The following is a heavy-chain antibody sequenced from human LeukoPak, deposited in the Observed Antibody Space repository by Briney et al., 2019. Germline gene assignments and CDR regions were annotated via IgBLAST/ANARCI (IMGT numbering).Heavy chain of an antibody. Sequence: SETLSPTCTVPDVSFSSYYSSWFRKPPGKGLEWVGYIYYSGSTNYNPSLKSRVTMSLDTSKNQFSLKLNSVTAADTAVYYCTRGGPEDIPEYWGQGTLVTVSS. V-gene: IGHV4-59*01. CDR2: IYYSGST. CDR3: TRGGPEDIPEY. D-gene: IGHD2-21*01. J-gene: IGHJ4*02. CDR1: DVSFSSYY.